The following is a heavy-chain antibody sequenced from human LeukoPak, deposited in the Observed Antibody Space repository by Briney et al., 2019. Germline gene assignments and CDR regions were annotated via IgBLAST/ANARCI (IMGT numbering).Heavy chain of an antibody. V-gene: IGHV1-69*06. CDR2: IIPIFGTA. J-gene: IGHJ4*02. CDR1: GGTFSSYA. CDR3: AREELNSYGFDY. Sequence: GSSVKVSCKASGGTFSSYAISWVRQAPGQGLEWMGGIIPIFGTANYAQKFQGRVTITADKSTSTAYMELSSLRSEDTAVYYCAREELNSYGFDYWGQGTLVTVSS. D-gene: IGHD5-18*01.